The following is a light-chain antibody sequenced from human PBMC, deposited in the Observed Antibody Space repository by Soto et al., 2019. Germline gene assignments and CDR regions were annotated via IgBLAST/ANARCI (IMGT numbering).Light chain of an antibody. CDR2: DAS. CDR3: QQYNSYSRT. J-gene: IGKJ1*01. CDR1: QSISGW. Sequence: DIQMTQSPSTLSASVGDRVTISCRASQSISGWLAWYQQKPGKAPKLLIADASRLESGVPSRFSGSGSGTEFTLTINSLQPDDFATYFCQQYNSYSRTFGQGTKVDIK. V-gene: IGKV1-5*01.